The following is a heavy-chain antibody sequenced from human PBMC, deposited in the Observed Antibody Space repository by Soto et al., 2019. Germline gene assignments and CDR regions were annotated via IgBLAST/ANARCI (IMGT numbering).Heavy chain of an antibody. CDR1: GGSFSGYY. D-gene: IGHD2-15*01. CDR2: INHSGST. Sequence: SETLSLTCAVYGGSFSGYYWSWIRQPPGKGLEWIGEINHSGSTNYNPSLKSRVTISVDTSKNQFSLKLSSVTAADTAVYYCARSDELLYFDYWGQGTLVTVSS. V-gene: IGHV4-34*01. CDR3: ARSDELLYFDY. J-gene: IGHJ4*02.